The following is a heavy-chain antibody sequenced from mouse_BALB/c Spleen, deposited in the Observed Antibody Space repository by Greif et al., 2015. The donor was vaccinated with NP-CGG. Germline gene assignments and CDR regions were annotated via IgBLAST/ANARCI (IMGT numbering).Heavy chain of an antibody. J-gene: IGHJ2*01. D-gene: IGHD3-1*01. Sequence: EVQVVESGGGLVKPGGSLKLSCAASGFTFSSYAMSWVRQTPEKRLEWVATISSGGSYTYYPDSVKGRFTISRDNAKNTLYLQMSSPRSEDTAMYYCARQLGPDYWGQGTTLTVSS. CDR2: ISSGGSYT. CDR3: ARQLGPDY. CDR1: GFTFSSYA. V-gene: IGHV5-9-3*01.